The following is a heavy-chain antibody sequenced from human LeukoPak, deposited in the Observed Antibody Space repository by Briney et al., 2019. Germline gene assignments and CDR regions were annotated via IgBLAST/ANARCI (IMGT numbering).Heavy chain of an antibody. V-gene: IGHV1-2*02. CDR2: ISPNGADT. Sequence: GASVKVSCKASGYTFTGHYMHWVRQAPGQGLEWMGWISPNGADTDYAQRFQGRATMTRDTSISTAYMELSRLRSDDTAVYYCARAAIAVAGDYHYHYMDVWGKGTTVTVSS. CDR1: GYTFTGHY. J-gene: IGHJ6*03. CDR3: ARAAIAVAGDYHYHYMDV. D-gene: IGHD6-19*01.